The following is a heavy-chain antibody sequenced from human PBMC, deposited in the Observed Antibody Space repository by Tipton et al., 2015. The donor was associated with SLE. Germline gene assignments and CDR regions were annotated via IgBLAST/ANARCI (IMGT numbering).Heavy chain of an antibody. D-gene: IGHD5-12*01. Sequence: QLVQSGGGLVQPGRPLRLSCAASGFTFSGYWMHWVRQAAGKGLVWVSRINSDGSNTAYADSVKGRFTISRDNAKNTLYLQMNSLRAEDTAVYYCVRGNVDIVMAGADFWGQGTLVTVSS. V-gene: IGHV3-74*02. CDR2: INSDGSNT. CDR1: GFTFSGYW. CDR3: VRGNVDIVMAGADF. J-gene: IGHJ4*02.